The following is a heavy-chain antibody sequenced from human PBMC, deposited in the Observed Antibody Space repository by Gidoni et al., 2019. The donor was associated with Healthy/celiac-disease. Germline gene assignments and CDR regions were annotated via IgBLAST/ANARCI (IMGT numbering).Heavy chain of an antibody. V-gene: IGHV3-48*03. Sequence: EVQLVESGGGLVQPGGSLRLSCAAPGFTFSSYEMNWVRQAPGKGLEWVSYISSSGSTIYYADSVKGRFTISRDNAKNSLYLQMNSLRAEDTAVYYCARDGDYFCFDYWGQGTLVTVSS. CDR3: ARDGDYFCFDY. CDR2: ISSSGSTI. CDR1: GFTFSSYE. J-gene: IGHJ4*02. D-gene: IGHD4-17*01.